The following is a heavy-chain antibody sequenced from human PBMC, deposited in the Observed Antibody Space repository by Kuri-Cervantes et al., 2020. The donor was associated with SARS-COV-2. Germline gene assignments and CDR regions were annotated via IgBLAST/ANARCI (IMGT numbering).Heavy chain of an antibody. J-gene: IGHJ3*02. V-gene: IGHV3-74*01. CDR1: GFTFSGHW. D-gene: IGHD3-22*01. CDR2: INPDGSYT. CDR3: ASRQRRITMIVVVNEYAFDI. Sequence: GGSLRLSCAASGFTFSGHWIHWVRQAPGKGLVWVSRINPDGSYTNNADSVKGRFTLSRDNAKNMLFLQMNSLRAEDTAVYYCASRQRRITMIVVVNEYAFDIWGQGTMVTVSS.